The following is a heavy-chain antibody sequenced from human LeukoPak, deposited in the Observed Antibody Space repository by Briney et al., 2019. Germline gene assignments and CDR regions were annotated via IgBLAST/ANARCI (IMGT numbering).Heavy chain of an antibody. Sequence: GGSLRLSCAASGFTFSNAWMHWVRQAPGKGLVWVSRINNDGSDMSYADSVKGRFTISRDNAKNTLYLQMNSLRVEDTAVYYCARVFHLIDHWGQGTLVTVSS. CDR2: INNDGSDM. V-gene: IGHV3-74*01. J-gene: IGHJ4*02. CDR1: GFTFSNAW. CDR3: ARVFHLIDH.